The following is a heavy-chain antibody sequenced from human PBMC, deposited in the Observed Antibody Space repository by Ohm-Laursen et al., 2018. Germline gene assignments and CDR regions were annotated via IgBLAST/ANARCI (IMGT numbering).Heavy chain of an antibody. V-gene: IGHV3-30*03. J-gene: IGHJ5*02. D-gene: IGHD3-22*01. CDR2: ISYDGSNK. Sequence: SLRLSCAASGFTFSSYDMHWVRQAPGKGLEWVAVISYDGSNKYYADSVKGRFTISRDNAKNTLYLQMNSLRAEDTAVYYCARPYDSSVKTEGSWGQGTLVTASS. CDR3: ARPYDSSVKTEGS. CDR1: GFTFSSYD.